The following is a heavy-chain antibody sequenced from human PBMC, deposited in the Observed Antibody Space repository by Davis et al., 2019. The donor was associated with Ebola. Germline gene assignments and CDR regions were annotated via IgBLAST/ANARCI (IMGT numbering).Heavy chain of an antibody. CDR1: GYTFTGYY. V-gene: IGHV1-2*02. CDR3: ARALRRITMVQGVITVIAIGY. Sequence: ASVPVSCKASGYTFTGYYMHWVRQAPGQGLEWMGWINPNSGGTNYAQKFQGRVTMTRDTAISTAYMELSRLRSDDTAVYYCARALRRITMVQGVITVIAIGYWGQGTLVTVSS. J-gene: IGHJ4*02. CDR2: INPNSGGT. D-gene: IGHD3-10*01.